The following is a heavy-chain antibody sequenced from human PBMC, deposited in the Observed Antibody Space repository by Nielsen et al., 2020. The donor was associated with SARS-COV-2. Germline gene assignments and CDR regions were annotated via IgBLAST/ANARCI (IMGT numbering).Heavy chain of an antibody. D-gene: IGHD3-10*01. CDR2: ISGSGSDT. J-gene: IGHJ4*02. Sequence: GGSLRLSCAASGFTFSNDAMAWVRQAPGQGLEWVSAISGSGSDTHYADSVKGRFTISRDNAKNSLYLQMNSLRAEDTALYYCAKGSGSGSYFGPDYWGQGTLVTVSS. V-gene: IGHV3-23*01. CDR1: GFTFSNDA. CDR3: AKGSGSGSYFGPDY.